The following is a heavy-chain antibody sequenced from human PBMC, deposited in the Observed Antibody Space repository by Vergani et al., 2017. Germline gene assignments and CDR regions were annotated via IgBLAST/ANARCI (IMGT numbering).Heavy chain of an antibody. CDR2: INHSGST. CDR1: GGSFSGYY. D-gene: IGHD2-2*01. J-gene: IGHJ6*04. Sequence: QVQLQQWCAGLLKPSETLSLTCAVYGGSFSGYYWSWIRQPPGPGLEWIGEINHSGSTHYNPSLTSRVTISVDASKNQISLQLTSVTAAATAEYYCAGFWNSDIVAVPADRGKVDDWGKGTTVTVSS. V-gene: IGHV4-34*01. CDR3: AGFWNSDIVAVPADRGKVDD.